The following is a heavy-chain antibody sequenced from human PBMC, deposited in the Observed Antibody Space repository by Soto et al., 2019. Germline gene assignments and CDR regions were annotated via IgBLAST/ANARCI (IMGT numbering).Heavy chain of an antibody. V-gene: IGHV3-23*01. CDR1: GFIFGNYM. CDR2: ISESGDST. Sequence: EVQLLESGGGLVQPGESLRLSCAVSGFIFGNYMMTWVRQAPGKGLEWVSTISESGDSTYYPDSVKGRFTISRDSSKNTLYLQMDSLGAEDTAVYYCAPHVYCSGGSCHYDAFDIRGQGTMVTVSS. CDR3: APHVYCSGGSCHYDAFDI. J-gene: IGHJ3*02. D-gene: IGHD2-15*01.